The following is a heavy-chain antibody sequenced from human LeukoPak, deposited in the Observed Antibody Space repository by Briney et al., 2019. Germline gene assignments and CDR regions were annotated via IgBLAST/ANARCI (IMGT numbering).Heavy chain of an antibody. V-gene: IGHV4-61*02. Sequence: PSETLSLTCTVSGGSINSSSYYWGWIRQPAGKGLEWIGRIYSSGSANYNPSLKSRVTMSVDTSKNQFSLKLSSVTAADTAVYYCARGWGYYGSGSFVIWGQGTMVTVSS. CDR1: GGSINSSSYY. J-gene: IGHJ3*02. D-gene: IGHD3-10*01. CDR2: IYSSGSA. CDR3: ARGWGYYGSGSFVI.